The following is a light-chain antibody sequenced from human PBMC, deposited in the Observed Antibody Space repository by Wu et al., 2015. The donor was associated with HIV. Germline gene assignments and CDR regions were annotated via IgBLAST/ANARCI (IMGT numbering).Light chain of an antibody. CDR2: GAS. CDR1: QSVSSN. CDR3: QQYNNWPGRT. V-gene: IGKV3-15*01. Sequence: EIVMTQSPATLSVSPGERATLSCRASQSVSSNLAWYQQKPGQAPRLLIYGASTRATGIPARFSGSGSGTEFTLTISSMQSEDFAVYYCQQYNNWPGRTFGQGTEAGDQT. J-gene: IGKJ2*02.